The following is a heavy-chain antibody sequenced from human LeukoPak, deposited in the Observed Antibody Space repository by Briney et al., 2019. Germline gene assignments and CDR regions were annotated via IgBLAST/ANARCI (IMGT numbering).Heavy chain of an antibody. J-gene: IGHJ6*02. D-gene: IGHD3-22*01. V-gene: IGHV3-21*04. CDR2: ISSSSSYI. CDR1: GFTFSSYS. CDR3: AKDRSYYYDTSGYNYYYGMDV. Sequence: GGSLRLSCAASGFTFSSYSMNWVRQAPGKGLEWVSSISSSSSYIYYADSVKGRFTISRDNSKNTLYLQMNSLRAEDTAVYYCAKDRSYYYDTSGYNYYYGMDVWGQGTTVTVSS.